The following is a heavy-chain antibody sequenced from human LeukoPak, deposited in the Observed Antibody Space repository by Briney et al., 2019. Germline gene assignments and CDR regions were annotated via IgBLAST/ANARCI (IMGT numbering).Heavy chain of an antibody. CDR3: ARAIVFTSSFDY. CDR1: GFTFSSYG. D-gene: IGHD1-26*01. Sequence: GGSLRPSCAASGFTFSSYGMHWVRQAPGKGLEWVAVISYDGSNKYYADSVKGRFTISRDNSKNTLYLQMNSLRAEDTAVYYCARAIVFTSSFDYWGQGTLVTVSS. V-gene: IGHV3-30*03. CDR2: ISYDGSNK. J-gene: IGHJ4*02.